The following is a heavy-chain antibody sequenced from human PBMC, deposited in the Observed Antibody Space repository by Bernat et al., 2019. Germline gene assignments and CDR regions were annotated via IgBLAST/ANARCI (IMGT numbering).Heavy chain of an antibody. CDR1: GGPITSSNYY. D-gene: IGHD3-16*01. J-gene: IGHJ4*02. V-gene: IGHV4-39*01. Sequence: QLQLQESRPGLVKPSETLSLTCTVSGGPITSSNYYWGWIRQPPGKGLEWIGSIHYSGSTSYNPSLKSRVTISVDTSKNQFSLKLSSVTAADTAVYYCARRSRGAGGSGYCGQGTLVIVSS. CDR2: IHYSGST. CDR3: ARRSRGAGGSGY.